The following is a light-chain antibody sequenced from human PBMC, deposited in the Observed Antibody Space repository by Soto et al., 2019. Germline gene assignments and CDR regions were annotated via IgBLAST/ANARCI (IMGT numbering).Light chain of an antibody. Sequence: QSALTQPASVSGSPGQSITISCTGTSSDVGGYNYVSWYQQHPGKAPKLMIYDVSKRPSGVSNRFSGPKSGNTASLTISGLQAEDEADYYCRSYTSSSTQVFGTGTKLTVL. CDR3: RSYTSSSTQV. V-gene: IGLV2-14*01. J-gene: IGLJ1*01. CDR1: SSDVGGYNY. CDR2: DVS.